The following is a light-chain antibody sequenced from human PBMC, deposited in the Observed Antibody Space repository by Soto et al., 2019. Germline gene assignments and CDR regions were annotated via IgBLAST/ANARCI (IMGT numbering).Light chain of an antibody. CDR1: QSVGSY. J-gene: IGKJ4*01. Sequence: DIVLTQSPATLSLSPGERAALSCRASQSVGSYLAWYQHKPGQPPRLLIFDASHRATGIPVRFSASGSGTDFTLTISSLEPEDSAFYYCQQYNSYPLTFGGGTKVGIK. V-gene: IGKV3-11*01. CDR3: QQYNSYPLT. CDR2: DAS.